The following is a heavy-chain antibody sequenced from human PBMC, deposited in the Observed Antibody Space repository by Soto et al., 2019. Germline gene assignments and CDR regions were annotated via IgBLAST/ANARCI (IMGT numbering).Heavy chain of an antibody. CDR2: INAGNGNT. D-gene: IGHD3-3*01. CDR3: ARPGPRYYDFWSGNYYFDY. J-gene: IGHJ4*02. CDR1: GYTFTSYA. Sequence: GASVKVSCKASGYTFTSYAMHWVRQAPGQRLEWMGWINAGNGNTKYSQKFQGRVTITRDTSANTAYMELSSLRSEDTAVYYCARPGPRYYDFWSGNYYFDYWGQGTLVTVSS. V-gene: IGHV1-3*01.